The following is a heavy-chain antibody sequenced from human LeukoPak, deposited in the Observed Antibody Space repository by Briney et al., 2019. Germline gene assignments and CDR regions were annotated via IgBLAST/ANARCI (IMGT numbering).Heavy chain of an antibody. V-gene: IGHV1-46*01. CDR1: GYSFTSYW. J-gene: IGHJ4*02. CDR3: ARAWGWLQFAPIDY. Sequence: GESLKISCKGSGYSFTSYWIGWVRQAPGQGLEWMGIINPSGGSTSYAQKFQGRVTTTRDTSTSTVYMELSSLRSEDTAVYYCARAWGWLQFAPIDYWGQGTLVTVSS. D-gene: IGHD5-24*01. CDR2: INPSGGST.